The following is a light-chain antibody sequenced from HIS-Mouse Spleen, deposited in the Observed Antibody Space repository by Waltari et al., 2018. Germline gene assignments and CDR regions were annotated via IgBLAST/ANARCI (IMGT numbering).Light chain of an antibody. CDR2: GAS. CDR3: QQYGSSPRT. Sequence: EILLTQSPGTLSLSPGERATLSCRASQSVSSSYLAWYQQKPGQAPRLLIYGASSRATGIPDRFGGSGSGTDFTLTISRLEPEDFAVYYCQQYGSSPRTFGQGTKVEIK. V-gene: IGKV3-20*01. J-gene: IGKJ1*01. CDR1: QSVSSSY.